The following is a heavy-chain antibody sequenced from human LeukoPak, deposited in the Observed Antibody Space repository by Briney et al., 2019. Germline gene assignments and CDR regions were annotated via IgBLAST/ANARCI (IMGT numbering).Heavy chain of an antibody. CDR3: AKDKSSSSGRYYFDY. CDR1: GFTFSNHV. Sequence: GGSLRLSCAASGFTFSNHVMNWVRQAPGKGLEWVSGISGSGRSTYYADSVKGRFTISRDNSKNTLYLQMNSLRAEDTAVYYCAKDKSSSSGRYYFDYWGQGTLVTVSS. J-gene: IGHJ4*02. V-gene: IGHV3-23*01. CDR2: ISGSGRST. D-gene: IGHD6-19*01.